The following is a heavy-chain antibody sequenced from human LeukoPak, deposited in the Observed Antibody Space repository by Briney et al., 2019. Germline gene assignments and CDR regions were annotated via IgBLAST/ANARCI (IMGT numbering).Heavy chain of an antibody. CDR3: ARGGGLDV. CDR1: GFTFSSYW. Sequence: GGSLRLSCAASGFTFSSYWMNWARQAPGKGLEWVASINHNGNVNYYVDSVKGRFTISRDNAKNSLYLQMSNLRVEDTAVYFCARGGGLDVWGQGATVTVSS. D-gene: IGHD3-16*01. CDR2: INHNGNVN. J-gene: IGHJ6*02. V-gene: IGHV3-7*03.